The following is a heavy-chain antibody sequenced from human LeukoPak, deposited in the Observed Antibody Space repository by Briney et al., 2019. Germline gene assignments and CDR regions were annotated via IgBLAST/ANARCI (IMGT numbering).Heavy chain of an antibody. CDR2: ISGSGGSS. CDR3: AKDTRGYFFSGFDY. Sequence: GGSLRLSCAASGFTFSSYGMSWVRQAPGKGLEWVSGISGSGGSSYYADSVKGRFTISRDNSKSTLYLQMNSLRAEDTAVYYCAKDTRGYFFSGFDYWGQGTLVTVSS. D-gene: IGHD3-22*01. V-gene: IGHV3-23*01. CDR1: GFTFSSYG. J-gene: IGHJ4*02.